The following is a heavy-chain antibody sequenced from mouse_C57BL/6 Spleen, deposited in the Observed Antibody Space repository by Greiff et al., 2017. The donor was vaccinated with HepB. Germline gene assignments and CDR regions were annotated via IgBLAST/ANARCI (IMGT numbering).Heavy chain of an antibody. CDR2: INPNNGGT. CDR3: ARNPYYSNSWFAY. CDR1: GYTFTDYN. J-gene: IGHJ3*01. Sequence: EVKLMESGPELVKPGASVKMSCKASGYTFTDYNMHWVKQSHGKSLEWIGYINPNNGGTSYNQKFKGKATLTVNKSSSTAYMELRSLTSEDSAVYYCARNPYYSNSWFAYWGQGTLVTVSA. V-gene: IGHV1-22*01. D-gene: IGHD2-5*01.